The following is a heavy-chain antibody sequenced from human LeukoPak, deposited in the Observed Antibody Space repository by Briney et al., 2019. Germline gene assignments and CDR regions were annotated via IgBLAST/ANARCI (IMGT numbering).Heavy chain of an antibody. CDR1: GFTFSRYG. V-gene: IGHV3-23*01. CDR2: ISGSGGST. Sequence: GGSLRLSCAASGFTFSRYGMTWVRQAPGKGLEWVSSISGSGGSTYYADSVKGRFTISRDNSKNTLYLQMNSLRAEDTAVYYCAKGSCSGGSCYSLLDYYYYYMDVWGKGTTVTVSS. J-gene: IGHJ6*03. D-gene: IGHD2-15*01. CDR3: AKGSCSGGSCYSLLDYYYYYMDV.